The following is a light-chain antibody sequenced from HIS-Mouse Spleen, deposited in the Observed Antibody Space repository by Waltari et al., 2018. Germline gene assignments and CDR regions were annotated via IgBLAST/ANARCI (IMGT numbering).Light chain of an antibody. CDR3: CSYAGSSTVV. CDR1: SSDVGSYNL. J-gene: IGLJ2*01. Sequence: QSALTQPASVSGSPGQSITISCTGTSSDVGSYNLVSWYQQHPGKAPKRMIYEGSKRRSGVSNRFSGSKSGNTASLTISGLQAEDEADYYCCSYAGSSTVVFGGGTKLTVL. CDR2: EGS. V-gene: IGLV2-23*01.